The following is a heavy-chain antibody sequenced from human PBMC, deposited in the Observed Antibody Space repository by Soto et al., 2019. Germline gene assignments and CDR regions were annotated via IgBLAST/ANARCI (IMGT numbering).Heavy chain of an antibody. V-gene: IGHV1-69*01. CDR3: ARDIVGATHYYYYGMDV. D-gene: IGHD1-26*01. CDR1: GGTFSSYA. Sequence: QVQLVQSGAEVKKPGSLVKVSCKASGGTFSSYAISWVRQAPGQGLEWMGGIIPIFGTANYAQKFQGRVTITADESTSTAYMELSSLRSEDTAVYYCARDIVGATHYYYYGMDVWGQGTTVTVSS. J-gene: IGHJ6*02. CDR2: IIPIFGTA.